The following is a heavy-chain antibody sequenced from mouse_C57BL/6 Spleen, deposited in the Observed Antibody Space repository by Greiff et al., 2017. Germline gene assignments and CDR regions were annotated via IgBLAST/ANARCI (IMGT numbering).Heavy chain of an antibody. Sequence: VQLKQSGAELVRPGASVTLSCKASGYTFTDYDMHWVKQTPVHGLEWIGAIDPETGGTAYNQKFNGKAILTADKSSSTAYMELRSLTSEDSAVYYCTKSMVTTEYYFDYWGQGTTLTVSS. CDR1: GYTFTDYD. J-gene: IGHJ2*01. V-gene: IGHV1-15*01. D-gene: IGHD2-2*01. CDR2: IDPETGGT. CDR3: TKSMVTTEYYFDY.